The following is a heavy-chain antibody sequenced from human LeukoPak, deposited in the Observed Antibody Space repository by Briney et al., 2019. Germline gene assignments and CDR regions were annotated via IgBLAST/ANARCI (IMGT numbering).Heavy chain of an antibody. CDR1: GFTFSDYY. J-gene: IGHJ6*03. Sequence: GSLRLSCAASGFTFSDYYMSWIRQPPGKGLEWIGEINHSGSTNYNPSLKSRVTISVDTSKNQFSLKLSSVTAADTAVYYCARHRRDQSGYYPLYYYYYMDVWGKGTTVTVSS. CDR2: INHSGST. CDR3: ARHRRDQSGYYPLYYYYYMDV. V-gene: IGHV4-34*01. D-gene: IGHD3-3*01.